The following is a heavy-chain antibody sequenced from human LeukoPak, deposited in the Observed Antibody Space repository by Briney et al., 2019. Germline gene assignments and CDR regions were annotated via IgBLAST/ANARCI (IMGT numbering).Heavy chain of an antibody. D-gene: IGHD6-19*01. V-gene: IGHV3-21*01. CDR2: ISGGSSFT. CDR1: GFSFSSFS. CDR3: ARDLGYSSGPNY. Sequence: GGSLRLSRAASGFSFSSFSMNWVRQAPGKGLEWVSYISGGSSFTYYVDSVKGRFTTSRDNAKNSLYPQMNSLRAEDTAVYYCARDLGYSSGPNYWGQGTLVTVSS. J-gene: IGHJ4*02.